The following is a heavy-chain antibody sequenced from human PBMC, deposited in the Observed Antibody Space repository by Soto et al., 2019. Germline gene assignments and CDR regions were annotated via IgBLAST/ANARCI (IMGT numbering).Heavy chain of an antibody. Sequence: GGSLRLSCAASGFTFSSYGMHWVRQAPVKGLEWVAVIWYDGSNKYYADSVKGRFTISRDNSKNTLYLQMNSLRAEDTAVYYCARATPTGYYYYYMDVWGKGTTVTVSS. CDR3: ARATPTGYYYYYMDV. CDR2: IWYDGSNK. CDR1: GFTFSSYG. D-gene: IGHD4-17*01. V-gene: IGHV3-33*01. J-gene: IGHJ6*03.